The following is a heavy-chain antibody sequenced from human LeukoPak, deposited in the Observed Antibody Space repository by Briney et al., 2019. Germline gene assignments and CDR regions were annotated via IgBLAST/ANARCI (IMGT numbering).Heavy chain of an antibody. CDR1: GGSITSSSHY. D-gene: IGHD3-3*01. CDR2: IYYSGDA. Sequence: PSETLSLTCAVSGGSITSSSHYWGWIRQPPGKGLEWVGSIYYSGDAYYNPSLKSRVTISVDTSKNQFSLKLTSVTAADTAVYFCASLWSGHFDYWGQGTLVTVTS. J-gene: IGHJ4*02. CDR3: ASLWSGHFDY. V-gene: IGHV4-39*01.